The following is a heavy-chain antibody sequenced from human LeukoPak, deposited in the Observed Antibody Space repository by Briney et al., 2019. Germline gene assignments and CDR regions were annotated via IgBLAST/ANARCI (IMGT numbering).Heavy chain of an antibody. CDR1: GGSISSGGYS. D-gene: IGHD6-13*01. CDR3: VRDADSSIRIYYFDY. Sequence: PSQTLSLTCAVSGGSISSGGYSWSWIRQPPGKGLEWIGYIYHSGSTYYNPSLKSRVTISVDRSKNQFSLKLSSVTAADTAVYYCVRDADSSIRIYYFDYWGQGTLVTVSS. CDR2: IYHSGST. J-gene: IGHJ4*02. V-gene: IGHV4-30-2*01.